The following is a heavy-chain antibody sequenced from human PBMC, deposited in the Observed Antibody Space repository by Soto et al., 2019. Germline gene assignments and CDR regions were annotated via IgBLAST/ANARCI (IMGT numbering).Heavy chain of an antibody. Sequence: SETLSLTCTVSGGSISSSSYYWGWIRQPPGKGLEWIGSIYYSGSTYYNPSLKSRVTISVDTSKNQFSLKLSSVTAADTAVYYCARYYSSGWYFYGMDVWGQGTTVTVSS. CDR1: GGSISSSSYY. D-gene: IGHD6-19*01. J-gene: IGHJ6*02. V-gene: IGHV4-39*07. CDR2: IYYSGST. CDR3: ARYYSSGWYFYGMDV.